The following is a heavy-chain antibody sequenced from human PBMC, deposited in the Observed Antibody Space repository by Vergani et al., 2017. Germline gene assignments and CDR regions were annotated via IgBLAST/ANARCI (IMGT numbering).Heavy chain of an antibody. J-gene: IGHJ5*02. V-gene: IGHV4-59*10. D-gene: IGHD3-22*01. CDR2: IYTSGST. CDR1: GGSISSYY. Sequence: QVQLQQWGAGLLKPSETLSLTCTVSGGSISSYYWSWIRQPAGKGLEWIGRIYTSGSTNYNPSLKSRVTMSVDTSKNQFSLKLSSVTAADTAVYYCARCYYDSSGYFVRVDPWGQGTLVTVAS. CDR3: ARCYYDSSGYFVRVDP.